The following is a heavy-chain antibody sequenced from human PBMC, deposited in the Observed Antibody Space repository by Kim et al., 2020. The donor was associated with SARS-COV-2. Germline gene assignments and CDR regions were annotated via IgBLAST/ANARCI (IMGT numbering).Heavy chain of an antibody. CDR2: INHSGST. CDR3: ASRRGYSYGRRFDY. D-gene: IGHD5-18*01. Sequence: SETLSLTCAVYGGSFSGYYWSWIRQPPGKGLEWIGEINHSGSTNYNPSLKSRVTISVDTSKNQFSLKLSSVTAADTAVYYCASRRGYSYGRRFDYWGQGTLVTVSS. CDR1: GGSFSGYY. V-gene: IGHV4-34*01. J-gene: IGHJ4*02.